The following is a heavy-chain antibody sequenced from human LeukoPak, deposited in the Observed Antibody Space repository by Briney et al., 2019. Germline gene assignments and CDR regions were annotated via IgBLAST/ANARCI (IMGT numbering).Heavy chain of an antibody. CDR1: GFTFSSYS. CDR3: ARPAGTTGAFDI. V-gene: IGHV3-21*01. D-gene: IGHD1-1*01. J-gene: IGHJ3*02. Sequence: PGGSLRLSCAASGFTFSSYSMNWVRQAPGKGLEWVSSISSSSSYIYYADSVKGRFTISRDNAKNSLYLQMNSLRAEDTAVYYCARPAGTTGAFDIWGQGTMVTVSS. CDR2: ISSSSSYI.